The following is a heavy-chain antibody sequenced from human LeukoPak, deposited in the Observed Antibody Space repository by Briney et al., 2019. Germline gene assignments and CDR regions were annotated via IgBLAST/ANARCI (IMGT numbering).Heavy chain of an antibody. J-gene: IGHJ4*02. CDR2: ISRSGSTT. CDR3: ARDTSLGY. Sequence: GGSLRLSCAASGFTFSSYEMNWVRQAPGKGLEWVSYISRSGSTTKYADSVKGRFTISRDNAKNSLYLEMNSLRAEDTAVYYCARDTSLGYWGQGTLVTVSS. V-gene: IGHV3-48*03. CDR1: GFTFSSYE.